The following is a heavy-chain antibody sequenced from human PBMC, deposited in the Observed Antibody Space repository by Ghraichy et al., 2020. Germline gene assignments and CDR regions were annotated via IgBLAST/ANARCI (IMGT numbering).Heavy chain of an antibody. CDR3: ARMTYRGSWDNWFDS. D-gene: IGHD6-13*01. Sequence: SETLSLTCAVYGGSFSGYYWSWIRQPPGKGLEWIGEINHSGSTNYNPSLKSRVTISVDTSKNQFSLKLSSVTAADTAVYYCARMTYRGSWDNWFDSWGQGTLVTVSS. CDR2: INHSGST. J-gene: IGHJ5*01. CDR1: GGSFSGYY. V-gene: IGHV4-34*01.